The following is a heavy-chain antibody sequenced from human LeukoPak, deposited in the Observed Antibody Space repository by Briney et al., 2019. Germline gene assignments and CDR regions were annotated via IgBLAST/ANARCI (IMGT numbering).Heavy chain of an antibody. CDR3: ARDFLASSWSLDYYYYMDV. J-gene: IGHJ6*03. V-gene: IGHV1-2*04. Sequence: GASVKVSCKASGYTFTGYYMHWVRQAPGQGLEWMGWINPNSGGTNYAQKFQGWVTMTRDTSISTAYMELRSLRSDDTAVYYCARDFLASSWSLDYYYYMDVWGKGTTVTVSS. CDR1: GYTFTGYY. CDR2: INPNSGGT. D-gene: IGHD6-13*01.